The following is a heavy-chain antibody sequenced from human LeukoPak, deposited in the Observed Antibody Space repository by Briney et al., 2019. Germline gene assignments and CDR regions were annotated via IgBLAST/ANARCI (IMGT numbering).Heavy chain of an antibody. CDR3: ARDRSGDSGYYPGYCDY. D-gene: IGHD3-22*01. J-gene: IGHJ4*02. CDR1: GFTDTKYG. Sequence: GASVKVSCKTSGFTDTKYGITWVRQAPGQGLEWVGWISVHNGIRQSGRKVEGRLTMTTDASTNTVYMELRSLRSDDTAVYYCARDRSGDSGYYPGYCDYWGQGTLLTVSS. CDR2: ISVHNGIR. V-gene: IGHV1-18*01.